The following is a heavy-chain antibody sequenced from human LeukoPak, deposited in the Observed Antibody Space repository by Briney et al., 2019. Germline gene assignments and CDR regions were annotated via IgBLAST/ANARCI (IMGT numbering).Heavy chain of an antibody. J-gene: IGHJ6*02. V-gene: IGHV3-7*03. CDR2: IKQDGSEK. D-gene: IGHD2/OR15-2a*01. Sequence: PGGSLRLFCAASGFIFSSYWMSWVRQATGKGLEWMANIKQDGSEKYYVDSVKGRFTISRDNAKNSLYLQMNSLRAEDTAVYYCARLIVIPGGIDVWGQGTTVTVSS. CDR3: ARLIVIPGGIDV. CDR1: GFIFSSYW.